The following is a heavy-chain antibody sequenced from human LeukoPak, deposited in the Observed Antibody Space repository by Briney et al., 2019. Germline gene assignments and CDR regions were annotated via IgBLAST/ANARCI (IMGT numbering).Heavy chain of an antibody. CDR3: ANEGPNFDY. V-gene: IGHV3-74*01. CDR2: INSDGSTT. J-gene: IGHJ4*02. D-gene: IGHD2-8*01. CDR1: GFTFSNYW. Sequence: GSLRLSCAASGFTFSNYWMHWVRQAPGKGLVWVSRINSDGSTTSYADSVQGRFTISRDNAKNTLYLQMNSLRVEDTAVYYCANEGPNFDYWGQGTLVTVSS.